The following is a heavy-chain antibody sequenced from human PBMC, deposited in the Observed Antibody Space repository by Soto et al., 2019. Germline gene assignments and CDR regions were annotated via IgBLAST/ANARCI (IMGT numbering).Heavy chain of an antibody. Sequence: PSETLSLTCTVSGGSISSSRYYWGWIRNPPGKGLEWIGSIYYSGSTYYNPSLKSRVTISVDTSKNQFSLKLSSVTAADTAVYYCATYSSSWYVVYWGQGTLVTVSS. D-gene: IGHD6-13*01. CDR3: ATYSSSWYVVY. CDR1: GGSISSSRYY. V-gene: IGHV4-39*01. CDR2: IYYSGST. J-gene: IGHJ4*02.